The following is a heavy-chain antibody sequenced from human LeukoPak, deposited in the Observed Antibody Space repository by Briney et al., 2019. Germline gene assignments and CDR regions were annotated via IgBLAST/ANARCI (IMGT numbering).Heavy chain of an antibody. J-gene: IGHJ4*02. D-gene: IGHD6-19*01. V-gene: IGHV1-18*01. Sequence: ASVKVSCKASGYTFTSYGISWVRQAPGQGLEWMGWISPYNGNTNYAQKLQGRVTMTTDTSTNTAYMELRSLRSDDTAVYYCARDGAQCLATSSNYWGQGTLVTVSS. CDR1: GYTFTSYG. CDR3: ARDGAQCLATSSNY. CDR2: ISPYNGNT.